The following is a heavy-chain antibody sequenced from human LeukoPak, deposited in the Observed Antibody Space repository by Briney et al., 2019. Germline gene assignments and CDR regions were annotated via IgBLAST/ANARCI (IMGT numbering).Heavy chain of an antibody. CDR2: LYSGGLT. Sequence: PSETLSLTCAVHGGSFSGFSWSWIRQPPGKGKDWIGSLYSGGLTYYNPSLKSRVTISVDTSKNQFSLKVTSVTAADTAVYSCASGGYSSGWYGSFDIWGQWTVVTVSS. CDR1: GGSFSGFS. CDR3: ASGGYSSGWYGSFDI. J-gene: IGHJ3*02. D-gene: IGHD6-19*01. V-gene: IGHV4-34*01.